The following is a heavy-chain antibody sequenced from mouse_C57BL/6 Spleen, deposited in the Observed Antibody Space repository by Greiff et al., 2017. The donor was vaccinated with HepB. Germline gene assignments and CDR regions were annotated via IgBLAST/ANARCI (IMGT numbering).Heavy chain of an antibody. CDR3: ARRGYYGSSRYFDY. CDR1: GYTFTSYW. D-gene: IGHD1-1*01. V-gene: IGHV1-50*01. CDR2: IDPSDSYT. J-gene: IGHJ2*01. Sequence: VKLQQPGAELVKPGASVKLSCKASGYTFTSYWMQWVKQRPGQGLEWIGEIDPSDSYTNYNQKFKGKATLTVDTSSSTAYMQLSSLTSEDSAVYYCARRGYYGSSRYFDYWGQGTTLTVSS.